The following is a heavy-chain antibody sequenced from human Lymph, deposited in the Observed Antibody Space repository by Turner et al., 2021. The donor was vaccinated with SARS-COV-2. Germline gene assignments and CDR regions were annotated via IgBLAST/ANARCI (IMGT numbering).Heavy chain of an antibody. J-gene: IGHJ4*02. Sequence: EEVLLESGGGLVQPGGSLRLSCAASGFTFSSYAMSWVRQAPGKGLEWVSAISGSGGSTYYADSVKGRFTISRDNSKNTLYLQMHILRADDTAIYYCAKDRCTLSSGWEDYWGQGALVTVSS. D-gene: IGHD6-19*01. CDR1: GFTFSSYA. CDR2: ISGSGGST. CDR3: AKDRCTLSSGWEDY. V-gene: IGHV3-23*01.